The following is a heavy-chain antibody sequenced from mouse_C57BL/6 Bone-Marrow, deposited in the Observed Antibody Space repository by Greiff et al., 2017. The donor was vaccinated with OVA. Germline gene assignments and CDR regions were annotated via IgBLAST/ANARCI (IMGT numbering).Heavy chain of an antibody. CDR1: GYNIKSYC. CDR3: ASVYYSNYDEIDY. Sequence: EVQLQQSGAELVRPGASVKLSCKASGYNIKSYCMHWVKQRPKHGLEWIGRIDPADGETKYDQKFQGKATITADKSSNTAYMQLSSLTSEDTAIYYCASVYYSNYDEIDYWGQGTSLTVSS. CDR2: IDPADGET. J-gene: IGHJ4*01. V-gene: IGHV14-3*01. D-gene: IGHD2-5*01.